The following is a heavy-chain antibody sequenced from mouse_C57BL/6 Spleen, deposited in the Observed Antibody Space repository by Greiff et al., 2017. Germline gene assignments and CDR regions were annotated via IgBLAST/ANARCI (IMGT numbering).Heavy chain of an antibody. CDR2: ISDGGSYT. V-gene: IGHV5-4*01. CDR3: ATTVVDYFDY. J-gene: IGHJ2*01. Sequence: EVQLVESGGGLVKPGGSLKLSCAASGFTFSSYAMSWARQTPEKRLEWVATISDGGSYTYYPDNVKGRFTISRDNAKNNLYLQMSHLKSEDTAMYYCATTVVDYFDYWGQGTTLTVSS. D-gene: IGHD1-1*01. CDR1: GFTFSSYA.